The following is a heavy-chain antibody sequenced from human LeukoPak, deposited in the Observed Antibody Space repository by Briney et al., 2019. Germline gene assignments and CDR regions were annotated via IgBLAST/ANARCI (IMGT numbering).Heavy chain of an antibody. V-gene: IGHV4-4*09. CDR3: AKTPWFDP. J-gene: IGHJ5*02. CDR1: GGSISSYY. CDR2: IYTSGST. Sequence: SETLSLTCPVSGGSISSYYWSWIRQPPGKGLEWIGYIYTSGSTNYNPSLKSRVTISVDTSKNQFSLKLSFVTAADTAVYYCAKTPWFDPWGQGTLVTVSS.